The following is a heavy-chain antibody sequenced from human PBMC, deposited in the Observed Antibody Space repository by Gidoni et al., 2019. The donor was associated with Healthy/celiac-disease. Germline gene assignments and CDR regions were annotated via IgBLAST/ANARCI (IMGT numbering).Heavy chain of an antibody. V-gene: IGHV4-59*08. CDR3: ARHGSYGGNSDWDY. Sequence: QVQLQASGPGLVKPSETLSLTCTVPGGSISSYYWSWIRQPPGKGLEWIGYIYYSGSTNYNPSLKSRVTISVDTSKNQFSLKLSSVTAADTAVYYCARHGSYGGNSDWDYWGQGTLVTVSS. CDR2: IYYSGST. CDR1: GGSISSYY. D-gene: IGHD4-17*01. J-gene: IGHJ4*02.